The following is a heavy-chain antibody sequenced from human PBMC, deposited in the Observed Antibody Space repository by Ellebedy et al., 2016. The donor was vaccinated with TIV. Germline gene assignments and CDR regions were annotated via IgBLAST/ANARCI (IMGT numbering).Heavy chain of an antibody. CDR1: GGSISSYY. J-gene: IGHJ6*02. D-gene: IGHD1-14*01. Sequence: MPSETLSLTCTVSGGSISSYYWSWIRQPPGKGLEWIGYIYYSGRTNYNPSLKSRVTISVDTSKNQFSLKLSSVTAADTAVYYCARHEPGTPMYYYYGMDVWGQGTTVTVSS. CDR2: IYYSGRT. CDR3: ARHEPGTPMYYYYGMDV. V-gene: IGHV4-59*08.